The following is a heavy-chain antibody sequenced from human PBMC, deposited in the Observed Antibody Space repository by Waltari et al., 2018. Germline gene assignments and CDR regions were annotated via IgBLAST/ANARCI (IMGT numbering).Heavy chain of an antibody. CDR1: GFTFSVSA. Sequence: GLVQPGGSLKLSCAASGFTFSVSAMHWVRQASGKGLAWVGRIRSKANSYATAYAASVKGRFTISRDDSKNTAYLQMNSLKTEDTAVYYCTRPDCSSTSCYPWGQGTLVTVSS. J-gene: IGHJ1*01. CDR3: TRPDCSSTSCYP. V-gene: IGHV3-73*01. D-gene: IGHD2-2*01. CDR2: IRSKANSYAT.